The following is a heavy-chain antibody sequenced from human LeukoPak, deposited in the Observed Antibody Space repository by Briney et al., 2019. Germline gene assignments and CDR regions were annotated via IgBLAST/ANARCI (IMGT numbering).Heavy chain of an antibody. CDR3: ARDLPGVPIDH. D-gene: IGHD7-27*01. Sequence: GGSLRLSCATSGCTFSTYNMNWIRQAPGKGLEWVSSITTGSTDIYYADSLKGRFTISRDDAKNSVYLQMNSLRVEDTAVYYCARDLPGVPIDHWGQGILVTVSS. J-gene: IGHJ4*02. CDR2: ITTGSTDI. V-gene: IGHV3-21*06. CDR1: GCTFSTYN.